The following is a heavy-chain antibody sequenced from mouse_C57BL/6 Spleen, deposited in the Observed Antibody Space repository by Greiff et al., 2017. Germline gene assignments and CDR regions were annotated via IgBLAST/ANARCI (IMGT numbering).Heavy chain of an antibody. CDR1: GYTFTDYN. J-gene: IGHJ2*01. Sequence: EVQLQQSGPELVKPGASVKMSCKASGYTFTDYNMHWVKQSHGKSLEWIGYINPNNGGTSYNQKFKGQATLTVNKSSSTAYMELRSLTSEESAVYYCARQEDYGSRYYFDYWGQGTTLTVSS. CDR2: INPNNGGT. CDR3: ARQEDYGSRYYFDY. V-gene: IGHV1-22*01. D-gene: IGHD1-1*01.